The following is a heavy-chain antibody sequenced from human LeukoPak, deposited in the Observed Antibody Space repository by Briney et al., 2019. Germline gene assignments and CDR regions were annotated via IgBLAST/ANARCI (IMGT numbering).Heavy chain of an antibody. CDR1: GGSFSGYY. CDR3: ASRAVTTFDY. V-gene: IGHV4-34*01. CDR2: INHSGST. Sequence: SETLSLTCAVYGGSFSGYYWSWIRQPPGKGLEWIGEINHSGSTNYNPSLKSRVTISVDTSKNQFSLKLSSVTAADTAVCYCASRAVTTFDYWGQGTLVTVSS. J-gene: IGHJ4*02. D-gene: IGHD4-17*01.